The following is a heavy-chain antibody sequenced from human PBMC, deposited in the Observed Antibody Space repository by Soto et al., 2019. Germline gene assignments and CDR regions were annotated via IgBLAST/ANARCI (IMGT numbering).Heavy chain of an antibody. CDR1: GGSISRGDYY. V-gene: IGHV4-30-4*01. D-gene: IGHD1-1*01. CDR3: ARGAQRNWFAP. CDR2: IYYSGST. J-gene: IGHJ5*02. Sequence: PSETLSLTCTVSGGSISRGDYYWRLIRQPPGKGPECIGYIYYSGSTYYNPSLKSRVTISVDTSKNQFSLKLSSVTAADTAVYYCARGAQRNWFAPWGQGTLVTVSS.